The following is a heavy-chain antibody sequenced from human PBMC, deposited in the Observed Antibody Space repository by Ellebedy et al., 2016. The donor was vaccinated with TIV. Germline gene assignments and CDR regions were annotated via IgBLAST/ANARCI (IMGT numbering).Heavy chain of an antibody. Sequence: GESLKISCAASGFTFSSYAMSWVRQAPGKGLEWVSAISGSDGSTYYADSVKGRFPISRDNSKNTLYLQMNSLRAEDTAVYYCAKDRRIAAADYWGQGTLVTVSS. CDR2: ISGSDGST. CDR1: GFTFSSYA. CDR3: AKDRRIAAADY. D-gene: IGHD6-13*01. J-gene: IGHJ4*02. V-gene: IGHV3-23*01.